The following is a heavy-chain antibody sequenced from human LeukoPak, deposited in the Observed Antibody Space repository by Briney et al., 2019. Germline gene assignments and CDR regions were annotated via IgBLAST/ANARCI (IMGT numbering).Heavy chain of an antibody. Sequence: PSETLSLTCTVSGGSISSGGYYWSWIRQHPGKGLEWIGYIYYSGSTYYNPSLKSRVTISVDTSKNQFSLKLSSVTAADTAVYYCASDPSGGQGFDIWGQGTMVTVSS. CDR1: GGSISSGGYY. J-gene: IGHJ3*02. CDR2: IYYSGST. D-gene: IGHD3-10*01. V-gene: IGHV4-31*03. CDR3: ASDPSGGQGFDI.